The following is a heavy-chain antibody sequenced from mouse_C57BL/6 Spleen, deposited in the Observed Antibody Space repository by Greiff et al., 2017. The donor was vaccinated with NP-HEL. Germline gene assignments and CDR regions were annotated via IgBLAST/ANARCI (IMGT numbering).Heavy chain of an antibody. CDR3: ARGGSITTVVDYAMDY. J-gene: IGHJ4*01. D-gene: IGHD1-1*01. CDR1: GYTFTDYN. Sequence: VHVKQSGPELVKPGASVKIPCKASGYTFTDYNMDWVKQSHGKSLEWIGDINPNNGGTIYNQKFKGKATLTVDKSSSTAYMELRSLTSEDTAVYYCARGGSITTVVDYAMDYWGQGTSVTVSS. CDR2: INPNNGGT. V-gene: IGHV1-18*01.